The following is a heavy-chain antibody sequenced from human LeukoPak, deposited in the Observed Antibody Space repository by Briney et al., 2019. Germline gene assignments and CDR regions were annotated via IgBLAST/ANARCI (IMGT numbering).Heavy chain of an antibody. Sequence: PSETLSLTCTVSGGSITSGDYYWSWIRQPPGKGLEWIGYIYHSGSTYYNPSLKSRVIISVDTSKNQFSLKVTSVTAADTAVYYCARVNQRIVVVAALGPYFDYWGQGTLVTVSS. J-gene: IGHJ4*02. V-gene: IGHV4-30-4*01. CDR2: IYHSGST. CDR1: GGSITSGDYY. CDR3: ARVNQRIVVVAALGPYFDY. D-gene: IGHD3-22*01.